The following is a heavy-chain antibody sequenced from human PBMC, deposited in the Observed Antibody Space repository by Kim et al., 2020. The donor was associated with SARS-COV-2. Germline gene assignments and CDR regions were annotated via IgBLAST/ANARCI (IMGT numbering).Heavy chain of an antibody. D-gene: IGHD3-3*01. V-gene: IGHV3-74*01. CDR3: ARGGGGVMEADDNWFDP. CDR2: INTDGSTT. CDR1: GFTFSTYW. J-gene: IGHJ5*02. Sequence: GGSLRLSCAASGFTFSTYWMHWVRQAPGKGLVWVSRINTDGSTTNYADSVKGRFTISRDNANNALYLQMNSLTAEDTAMYYCARGGGGVMEADDNWFDPWGQGTLVTVSS.